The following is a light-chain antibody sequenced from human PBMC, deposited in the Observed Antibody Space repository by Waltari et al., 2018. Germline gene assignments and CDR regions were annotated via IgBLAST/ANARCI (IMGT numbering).Light chain of an antibody. CDR2: DVS. CDR1: GSDVGSYVY. CDR3: SSDTSSGTVI. Sequence: QSALTQPASVSGSPGQSITISCTGTGSDVGSYVYVSWYQQHPGQGPKLMIFDVSNRPSGVSNRFAGSKSGNTACLTISGLQAEDEADYYCSSDTSSGTVIFGGGTKLTVL. V-gene: IGLV2-14*03. J-gene: IGLJ2*01.